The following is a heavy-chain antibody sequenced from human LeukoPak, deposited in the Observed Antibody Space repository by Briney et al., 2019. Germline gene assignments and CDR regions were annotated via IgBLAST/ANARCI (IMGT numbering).Heavy chain of an antibody. V-gene: IGHV3-49*04. Sequence: PGGSLRLSCAASGFTFSSYGMHWVRQAPGKGLEWVGFIRSKAYRGTTEYAASVKDRFSISRDDSNSIAYLQMNSLRTEDTAVYYCTRGPIQLWIHNAMDVWGPGTTVTVSS. CDR3: TRGPIQLWIHNAMDV. D-gene: IGHD5-18*01. CDR1: GFTFSSYG. CDR2: IRSKAYRGTT. J-gene: IGHJ6*02.